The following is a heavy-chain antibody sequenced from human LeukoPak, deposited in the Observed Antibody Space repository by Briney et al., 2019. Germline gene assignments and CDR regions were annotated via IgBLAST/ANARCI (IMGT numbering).Heavy chain of an antibody. D-gene: IGHD3-22*01. Sequence: PGRSLRLSCAASGFTFNNYGIHWVRQAPGKGLEWVAVIWYDGSNKYYADSLKGRFTISRDNSKNTLYLQMNSLRAEDTAVYYCARGGYYDSGGYFGWFAPWGQGTLVTVSS. CDR1: GFTFNNYG. CDR3: ARGGYYDSGGYFGWFAP. V-gene: IGHV3-33*01. CDR2: IWYDGSNK. J-gene: IGHJ5*02.